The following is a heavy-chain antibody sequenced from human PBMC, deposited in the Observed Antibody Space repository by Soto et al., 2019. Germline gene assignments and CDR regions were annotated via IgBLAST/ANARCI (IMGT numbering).Heavy chain of an antibody. CDR1: GYTFTSYG. V-gene: IGHV1-18*01. J-gene: IGHJ4*02. CDR3: ARSAGRYFDWPNGNFDY. Sequence: ASVKVSCKASGYTFTSYGISWVRQAPGQGLEWMGWISAYNGNTNYAQKLQGRVTMTRDTSTSTAYMELSSLRSEDTAVYYCARSAGRYFDWPNGNFDYWGQGTLVTVSS. CDR2: ISAYNGNT. D-gene: IGHD3-9*01.